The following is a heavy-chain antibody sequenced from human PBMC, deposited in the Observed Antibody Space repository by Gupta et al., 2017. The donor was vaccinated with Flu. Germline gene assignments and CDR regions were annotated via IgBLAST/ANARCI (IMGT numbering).Heavy chain of an antibody. D-gene: IGHD5-12*01. CDR2: INPNNGGT. CDR3: ARGPRGDSGYNLVF. J-gene: IGHJ4*02. V-gene: IGHV1-2*02. Sequence: RQAPGQGLAWMGWINPNNGGTNYAQKFQGRVTMTRDTSISTAYLELNRLTSDDTAVYYCARGPRGDSGYNLVFWGQGTLVTVSS.